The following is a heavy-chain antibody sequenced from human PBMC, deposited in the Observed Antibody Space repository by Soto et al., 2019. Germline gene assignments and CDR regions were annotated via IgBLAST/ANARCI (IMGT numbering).Heavy chain of an antibody. CDR1: GGSISSGGYY. Sequence: PSETLSLTCTVSGGSISSGGYYWSWIRQHPGKGLEWIGYIYYSGSTYYNPSLKSRVTISVDTSKNQFSLKLSSVTAADTAVYYCARDLGGGGTVTYANSYYYYGMDVSGQGTTVTVSS. CDR3: ARDLGGGGTVTYANSYYYYGMDV. J-gene: IGHJ6*02. CDR2: IYYSGST. V-gene: IGHV4-31*03. D-gene: IGHD4-4*01.